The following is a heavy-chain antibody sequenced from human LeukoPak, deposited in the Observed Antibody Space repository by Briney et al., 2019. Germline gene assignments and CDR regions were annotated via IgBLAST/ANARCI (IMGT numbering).Heavy chain of an antibody. J-gene: IGHJ4*02. V-gene: IGHV4-39*01. D-gene: IGHD5-18*01. CDR2: IYYSGST. Sequence: SETLSLTCTVSGGSISSSSYYWGWIRQPPGKGLEWIGSIYYSGSTYYNPSLKSRVTISVDTSKNQFSLKLSSVTAAGTAVYYCARIPDTAMVYVDYWGQGTLVTVSS. CDR3: ARIPDTAMVYVDY. CDR1: GGSISSSSYY.